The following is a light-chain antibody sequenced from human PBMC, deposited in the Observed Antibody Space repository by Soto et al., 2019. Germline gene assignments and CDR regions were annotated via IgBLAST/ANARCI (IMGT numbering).Light chain of an antibody. Sequence: QSALTQPRSVSGSPGQSVTISCTGTSSDVGGYNYVSWYQQHPGKAPKLMIYDGSKRPSGVPDRFSGSKYGNTASLTISGLQDEDEAGYYCCSYAGSYKGFVFGTGTKLTVL. CDR1: SSDVGGYNY. J-gene: IGLJ1*01. CDR2: DGS. V-gene: IGLV2-11*01. CDR3: CSYAGSYKGFV.